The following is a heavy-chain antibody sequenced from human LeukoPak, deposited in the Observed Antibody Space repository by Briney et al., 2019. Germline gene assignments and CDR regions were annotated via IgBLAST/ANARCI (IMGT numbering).Heavy chain of an antibody. Sequence: PGGTLRLSCAASGLTFSSYGMSWVRQAPGKGLEWVSAISGSGGSTYYADSVKGRFTISRDNSKNTLYLQMNSLRAEDTAVYYCAKGYSSSWYYFDYWGQGTLVTVSS. CDR1: GLTFSSYG. V-gene: IGHV3-23*01. J-gene: IGHJ4*02. D-gene: IGHD6-13*01. CDR2: ISGSGGST. CDR3: AKGYSSSWYYFDY.